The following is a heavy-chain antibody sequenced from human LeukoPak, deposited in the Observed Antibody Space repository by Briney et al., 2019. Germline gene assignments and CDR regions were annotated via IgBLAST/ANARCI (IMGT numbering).Heavy chain of an antibody. D-gene: IGHD2-2*02. CDR2: VNHSGST. CDR3: AGGSYQLLYIYYYYYMDV. V-gene: IGHV4-34*01. CDR1: GGSFSGYY. J-gene: IGHJ6*03. Sequence: SETLSLTCAVYGGSFSGYYWSWIRQPPGKGLEWIGEVNHSGSTNYNPSLKSRVTISVDTSKNQFSLKLSSVTAADTAVYYCAGGSYQLLYIYYYYYMDVWGKGTTVTVSS.